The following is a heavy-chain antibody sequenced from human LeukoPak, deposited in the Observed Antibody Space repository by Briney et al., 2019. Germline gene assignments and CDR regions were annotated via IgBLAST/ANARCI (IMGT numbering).Heavy chain of an antibody. D-gene: IGHD1-26*01. CDR3: ARALEARIVGATIPFDY. J-gene: IGHJ4*02. V-gene: IGHV3-30-3*01. Sequence: PGRSLRLSCAASGFTFSSYAMHWVRQAPGKGLEWVAVISYDGSNKYYADSVKGRFTISRDNSKNTLYLQMNSLRAEDTAVYYCARALEARIVGATIPFDYWGQGTLVTVSS. CDR1: GFTFSSYA. CDR2: ISYDGSNK.